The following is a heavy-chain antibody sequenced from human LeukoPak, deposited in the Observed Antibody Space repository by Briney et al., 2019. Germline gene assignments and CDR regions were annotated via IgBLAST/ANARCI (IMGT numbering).Heavy chain of an antibody. CDR2: INPSGGST. CDR3: ARDGPYSGSYN. Sequence: ASVKVSCKVSGYTLTELSMHWVRQAPGQGLEWMGIINPSGGSTSYAQKFQGRVTMTRDTSTSTVYMELSSLRSEDTAVYYCARDGPYSGSYNWGQGTLVTVSS. V-gene: IGHV1-46*01. D-gene: IGHD1-26*01. CDR1: GYTLTELS. J-gene: IGHJ4*02.